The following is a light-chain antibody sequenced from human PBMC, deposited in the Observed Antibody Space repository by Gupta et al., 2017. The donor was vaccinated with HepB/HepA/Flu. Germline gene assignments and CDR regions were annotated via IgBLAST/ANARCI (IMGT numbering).Light chain of an antibody. Sequence: PLSLATRSVSTAETITLSCRASHFVSVGVAWYAQRPGQAPRLLIYDASSRAADVPSRFTGAGFGTDFTLTITSLQSEDVGIYHCQQYDDWPRITFGPGTRVDI. CDR2: DAS. CDR3: QQYDDWPRIT. CDR1: HFVSVG. J-gene: IGKJ3*01. V-gene: IGKV3-15*01.